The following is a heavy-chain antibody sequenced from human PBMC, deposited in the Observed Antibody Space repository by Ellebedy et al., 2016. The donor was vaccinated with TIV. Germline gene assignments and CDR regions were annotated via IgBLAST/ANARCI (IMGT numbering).Heavy chain of an antibody. V-gene: IGHV3-48*04. CDR3: ARGPLYYDILTGYSETFDY. CDR1: RFTFSNHS. J-gene: IGHJ4*02. Sequence: GESLKISXEASRFTFSNHSMHWVRQAPGKGLEWVSYISSSSSTIYYADSVKGRFTISRDNAKNSLYLQMNSLRAEDTAVYYCARGPLYYDILTGYSETFDYWGQGTLVTVSS. CDR2: ISSSSSTI. D-gene: IGHD3-9*01.